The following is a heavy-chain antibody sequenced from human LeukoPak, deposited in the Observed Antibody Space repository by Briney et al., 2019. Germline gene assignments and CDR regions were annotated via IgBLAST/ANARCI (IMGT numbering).Heavy chain of an antibody. CDR1: GFSFSDYA. Sequence: PGGSLRLSCAASGFSFSDYAMAWVRQAPGKGLEWVSVITGSGGVTHYAGSVKGRFTISRDNSRNTLYLQMNNLRVEDTARYYCAKDDLYYDGSTHIYYFDYWCQGTLVAVSS. CDR2: ITGSGGVT. CDR3: AKDDLYYDGSTHIYYFDY. D-gene: IGHD3-22*01. J-gene: IGHJ4*02. V-gene: IGHV3-23*01.